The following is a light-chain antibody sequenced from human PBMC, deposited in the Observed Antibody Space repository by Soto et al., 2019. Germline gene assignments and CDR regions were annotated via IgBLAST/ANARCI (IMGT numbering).Light chain of an antibody. Sequence: DIQMTQSPSSLSASVGDRVTITCRASQSISSYLNWYQHKAGKAPKLLIYAAPSLQSGVPSRFSGDGSGTDFTLTISSLQPEDSATYYCQQSYSSPPRTFGGGTTVEIK. J-gene: IGKJ4*01. V-gene: IGKV1-39*01. CDR1: QSISSY. CDR2: AAP. CDR3: QQSYSSPPRT.